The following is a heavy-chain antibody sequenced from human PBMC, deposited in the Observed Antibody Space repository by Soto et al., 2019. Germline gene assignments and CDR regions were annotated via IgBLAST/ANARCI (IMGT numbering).Heavy chain of an antibody. D-gene: IGHD3-10*01. CDR3: ARDRYYGSIFAFDI. J-gene: IGHJ3*02. CDR2: ISAYNGNT. V-gene: IGHV1-18*04. CDR1: GYTSTSYG. Sequence: ASVKVSCKASGYTSTSYGISWVRQAPGQGLEWMGWISAYNGNTNYARKLQGRVTMTTDTSTSTAYMELRSLRSDDTAVYYCARDRYYGSIFAFDIWGQGTMVTVSS.